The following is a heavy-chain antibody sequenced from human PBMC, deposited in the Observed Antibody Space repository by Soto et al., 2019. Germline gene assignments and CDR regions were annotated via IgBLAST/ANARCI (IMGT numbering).Heavy chain of an antibody. V-gene: IGHV4-34*01. Sequence: SETLSLTCAVYGGSFSGYCWSWIRQPPGKGLEWIGEINHSGSTNYNPSLKSRVTISVDTSKNQFSLKLNSVTAADTAVYYCARVRREDAWYFDYWGRGTLVTVS. CDR2: INHSGST. CDR1: GGSFSGYC. D-gene: IGHD1-26*01. J-gene: IGHJ4*02. CDR3: ARVRREDAWYFDY.